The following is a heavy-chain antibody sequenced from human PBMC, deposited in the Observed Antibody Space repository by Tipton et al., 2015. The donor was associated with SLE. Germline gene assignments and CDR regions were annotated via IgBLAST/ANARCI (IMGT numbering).Heavy chain of an antibody. CDR3: ARDGYSSLHGMDV. Sequence: SLRLSCAASGFTFSNAWMRWVRQAPGKGLEWVGRIKSKTDGGTTDYAAPVKGRFTISRDDSKNTLYLQMNSLRAEDTAVYYCARDGYSSLHGMDVWGQGTTVTVSS. J-gene: IGHJ6*02. CDR2: IKSKTDGGTT. CDR1: GFTFSNAW. V-gene: IGHV3-15*01. D-gene: IGHD6-13*01.